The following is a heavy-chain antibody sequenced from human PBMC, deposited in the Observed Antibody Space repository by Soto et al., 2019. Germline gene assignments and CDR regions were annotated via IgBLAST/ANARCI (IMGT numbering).Heavy chain of an antibody. Sequence: QVQLVESGGGVVQPGRSLRLSCAASGFTFSSYGMHWVRQAPGKGLEWVAVISYDGSNKYYADSVKGRFTISRDNSKNTLYLQMNSLRAEDTAVYYCAKDLIPLDYYYYYMDVWGKGTMVTVSS. V-gene: IGHV3-30*18. J-gene: IGHJ6*03. D-gene: IGHD2-8*01. CDR3: AKDLIPLDYYYYYMDV. CDR1: GFTFSSYG. CDR2: ISYDGSNK.